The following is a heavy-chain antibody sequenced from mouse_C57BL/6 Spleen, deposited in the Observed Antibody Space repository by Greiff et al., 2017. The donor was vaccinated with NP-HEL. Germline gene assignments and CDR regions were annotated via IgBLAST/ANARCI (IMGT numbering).Heavy chain of an antibody. CDR1: GYTFTSYW. CDR2: IDPSDSYT. D-gene: IGHD4-1*02. Sequence: VQLQQPGAELVKPGASVKLSCKASGYTFTSYWMQWVKQRPGQGLEWIGEIDPSDSYTNYNQKFKGKATLTVDTSSSTAYMQLSSLTSEDSAVYYCATTGTDGYWGQGTTLTVSS. CDR3: ATTGTDGY. V-gene: IGHV1-50*01. J-gene: IGHJ2*01.